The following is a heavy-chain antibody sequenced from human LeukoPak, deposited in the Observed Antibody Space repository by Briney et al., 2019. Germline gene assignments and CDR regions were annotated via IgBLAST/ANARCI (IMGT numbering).Heavy chain of an antibody. V-gene: IGHV5-51*01. CDR1: GYDFTTYW. CDR3: ARHERGASSWYWFDP. D-gene: IGHD6-13*01. CDR2: IYPGDSDT. Sequence: GESLKISCKGSGYDFTTYWIAWVRQMPGKGLEWMGIIYPGDSDTRYSPSFQGQVTISADKSISTAYLQWSSLKASDTAMYYCARHERGASSWYWFDPWGQGTLVTVSS. J-gene: IGHJ5*02.